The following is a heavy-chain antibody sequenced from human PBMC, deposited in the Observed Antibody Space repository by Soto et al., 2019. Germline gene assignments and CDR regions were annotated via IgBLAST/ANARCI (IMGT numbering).Heavy chain of an antibody. Sequence: QVQLVQSGAEVKKPGASVKVSCKASGYTFVDSYMHWVRQVPGQGLEWMGWVNSNSGTTEYAQKFQGRVAMTRDTSISTAYMELRGLRSGDTAVYYCAKAGRATWNYDHCGQGTLLTVSS. V-gene: IGHV1-2*02. J-gene: IGHJ4*02. CDR1: GYTFVDSY. CDR2: VNSNSGTT. D-gene: IGHD1-26*01. CDR3: AKAGRATWNYDH.